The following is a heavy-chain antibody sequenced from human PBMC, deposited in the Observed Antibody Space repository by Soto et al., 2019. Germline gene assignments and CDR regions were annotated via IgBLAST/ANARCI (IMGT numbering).Heavy chain of an antibody. CDR3: ARDLSIAARPGYYYYGMDV. J-gene: IGHJ6*02. V-gene: IGHV3-48*02. CDR2: ISSSSSTI. CDR1: GFTFSSYS. D-gene: IGHD6-6*01. Sequence: EVQLVESGGGLVQPGGSLRLSCAASGFTFSSYSMNWVRQAPGKGLEWVSYISSSSSTIYYADSVKGRFTISRDNAKNSLYLQMNSLRDEDTAVYYCARDLSIAARPGYYYYGMDVWGQGTTVTVSS.